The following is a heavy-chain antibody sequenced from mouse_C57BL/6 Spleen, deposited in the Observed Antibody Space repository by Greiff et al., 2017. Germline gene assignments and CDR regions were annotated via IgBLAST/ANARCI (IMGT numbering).Heavy chain of an antibody. Sequence: EVQLQQSGPELVKPGASVKMSCKASGYTFTDYNMHWVKQSHGKSLEWIGYINPNNGGTSYNQKFKGKATLTVNKSSSTAYMELRSLTSEDSAVYYCARVPHYYGSSYYYFDYWGQGATLTVSS. CDR3: ARVPHYYGSSYYYFDY. CDR1: GYTFTDYN. J-gene: IGHJ2*01. V-gene: IGHV1-22*01. D-gene: IGHD1-1*01. CDR2: INPNNGGT.